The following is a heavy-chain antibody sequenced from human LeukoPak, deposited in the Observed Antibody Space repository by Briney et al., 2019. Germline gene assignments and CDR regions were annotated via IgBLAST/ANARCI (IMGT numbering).Heavy chain of an antibody. CDR1: GYTFTGYY. CDR3: TNWNDNWFDP. V-gene: IGHV3-73*01. D-gene: IGHD1-1*01. Sequence: KVSCKASGYTFTGYYMHWVRQASGKGLEWVGRIRNKANNYATAYAASVNGRFTISRDDSKNTAYLQMNSLQTEDTAVYYCTNWNDNWFDPWGQGTLVTVSS. CDR2: IRNKANNYAT. J-gene: IGHJ5*02.